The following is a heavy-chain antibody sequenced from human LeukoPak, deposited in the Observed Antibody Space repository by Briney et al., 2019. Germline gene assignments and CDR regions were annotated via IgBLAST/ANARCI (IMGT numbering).Heavy chain of an antibody. D-gene: IGHD6-13*01. J-gene: IGHJ4*02. CDR1: GFTFSDYG. CDR3: ARARSSSWYRSPLDY. V-gene: IGHV3-48*01. CDR2: ITSSSLTI. Sequence: SGGSLRLSCAASGFTFSDYGMNWVRQAPGKGLEWVSFITSSSLTIYYADSVKGRFTISRDNAKTSLYLQMNSLRAEDTAVYYCARARSSSWYRSPLDYWGQGTLVTVSS.